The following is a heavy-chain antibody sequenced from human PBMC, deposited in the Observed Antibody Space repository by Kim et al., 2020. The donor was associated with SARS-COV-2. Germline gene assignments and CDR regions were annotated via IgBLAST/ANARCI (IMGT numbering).Heavy chain of an antibody. Sequence: GGSLRLSCAASGFTFSSYSMNWVRQAPGKGLEWVSYISSSSSTIYYADSVQGRFTIARDNAKNSLYLQMNSLRDEDTAVYYCARLRVYYGSGSSNYYYGMDVWGPGTTVTVSS. CDR2: ISSSSSTI. V-gene: IGHV3-48*02. D-gene: IGHD3-10*01. CDR3: ARLRVYYGSGSSNYYYGMDV. J-gene: IGHJ6*02. CDR1: GFTFSSYS.